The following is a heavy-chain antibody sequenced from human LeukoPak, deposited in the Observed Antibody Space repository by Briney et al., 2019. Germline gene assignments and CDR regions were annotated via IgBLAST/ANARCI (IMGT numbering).Heavy chain of an antibody. D-gene: IGHD5-24*01. CDR1: GYNFNTYW. CDR2: IWPDDSDT. CDR3: ARSGRDGSRVFYY. V-gene: IGHV5-51*01. Sequence: GESLKISCKGSGYNFNTYWIGWVRQMPGKGLEWMGIIWPDDSDTRYSPSLQGQVTISADKSITTAYLQWSSLKASDTAMYYCARSGRDGSRVFYYWGLGTLVTVSS. J-gene: IGHJ4*02.